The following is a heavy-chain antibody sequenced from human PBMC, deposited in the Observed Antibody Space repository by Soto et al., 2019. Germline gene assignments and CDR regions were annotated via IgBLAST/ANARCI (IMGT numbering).Heavy chain of an antibody. J-gene: IGHJ4*02. Sequence: PSETLSLTCTVSGGSISSGGYYWSWIRQHPGKGLEWIGYIYYSGSTYYNPSLKSRVTISVDTSKNQFSLKLSSVTAADTAVYYCARGRAADYFDYWGQGTLVPVSS. CDR1: GGSISSGGYY. CDR2: IYYSGST. D-gene: IGHD6-13*01. V-gene: IGHV4-31*03. CDR3: ARGRAADYFDY.